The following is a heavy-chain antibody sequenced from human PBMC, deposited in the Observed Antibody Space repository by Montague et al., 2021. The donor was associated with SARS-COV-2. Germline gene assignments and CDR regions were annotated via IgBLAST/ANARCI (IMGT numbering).Heavy chain of an antibody. V-gene: IGHV4-31*11. Sequence: TLSLTCAVYAGSFSGYSWSWIRQHPGKGLEWIGYISYSGRTSYNVSLKSRLTISADTPDNQFSLKLTSMTAADTAVYYCARMYVPAHGTSAASYSDYWGRGTLVTVSS. J-gene: IGHJ4*02. CDR3: ARMYVPAHGTSAASYSDY. D-gene: IGHD6-13*01. CDR2: ISYSGRT. CDR1: AGSFSGYS.